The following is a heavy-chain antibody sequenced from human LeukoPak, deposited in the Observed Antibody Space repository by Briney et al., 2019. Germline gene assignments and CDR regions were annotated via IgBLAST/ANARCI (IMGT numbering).Heavy chain of an antibody. D-gene: IGHD3-10*01. CDR3: ARVRGYYGSGSYQPVGY. Sequence: SETLSLTCAVYGGSFSGYYWSWIRQPPGKGLEWIGEINHSGSTNYNPSLKSRVTISVDTSKNQFSLKLSSVTAADTAVYYCARVRGYYGSGSYQPVGYWGQGTLVTVSS. CDR1: GGSFSGYY. CDR2: INHSGST. V-gene: IGHV4-34*01. J-gene: IGHJ4*02.